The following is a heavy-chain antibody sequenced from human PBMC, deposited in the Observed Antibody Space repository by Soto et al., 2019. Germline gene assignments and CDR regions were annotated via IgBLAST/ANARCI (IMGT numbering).Heavy chain of an antibody. D-gene: IGHD3-10*01. CDR2: ISWNSGSI. J-gene: IGHJ3*02. CDR1: GFTFDDYA. Sequence: DVQLVESGGGLVQPGRSLRLSCAASGFTFDDYAMHWVRQAPGKGLDLVSGISWNSGSIGYADSVKGRFTISRDNAKNSLYLQLNSLRAEDTAFYYCAKGALWFGELSANDIDIWGQGTMVTVSS. V-gene: IGHV3-9*01. CDR3: AKGALWFGELSANDIDI.